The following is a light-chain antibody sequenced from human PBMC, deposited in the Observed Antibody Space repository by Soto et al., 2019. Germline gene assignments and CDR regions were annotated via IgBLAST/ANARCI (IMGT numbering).Light chain of an antibody. Sequence: TVLTQSLPTLSLYPGDRATLPCRASQSVSSYLAWYQQKPGQAPRLLIYDASNRATGIPARFSGSGSGTDFTLTISSLEPEDFAVYYCQQRSNWPLTSAGRTMVDIK. J-gene: IGKJ4*01. CDR3: QQRSNWPLT. CDR2: DAS. V-gene: IGKV3-11*01. CDR1: QSVSSY.